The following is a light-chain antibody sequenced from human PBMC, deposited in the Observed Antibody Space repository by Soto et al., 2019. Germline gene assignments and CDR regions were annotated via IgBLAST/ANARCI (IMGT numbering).Light chain of an antibody. Sequence: QSASVSGSPGQSITISCTGTSSDVGAYNYVSWYQQYPGKAPKLKIYEVSNRPSGVSNRFSGSKSGNTAALTISGLQAEDEANYYCISYISSNTWVFGGGTKLTVL. CDR1: SSDVGAYNY. CDR2: EVS. V-gene: IGLV2-14*01. CDR3: ISYISSNTWV. J-gene: IGLJ3*02.